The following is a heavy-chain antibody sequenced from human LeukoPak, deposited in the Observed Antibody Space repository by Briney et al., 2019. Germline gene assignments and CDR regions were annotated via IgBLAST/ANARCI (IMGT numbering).Heavy chain of an antibody. V-gene: IGHV4-34*01. CDR3: ARVLGLITMVRGVYWFDP. CDR1: GGSFSGYY. Sequence: PSETLSLTCAVYGGSFSGYYWSWIPQPPGKGVEWVGEINHSGSTNYNPSLKSRVTISVDTSKNQFSLKLSSVTAADTAVYYCARVLGLITMVRGVYWFDPWGQGTLVTVSS. J-gene: IGHJ5*02. D-gene: IGHD3-10*01. CDR2: INHSGST.